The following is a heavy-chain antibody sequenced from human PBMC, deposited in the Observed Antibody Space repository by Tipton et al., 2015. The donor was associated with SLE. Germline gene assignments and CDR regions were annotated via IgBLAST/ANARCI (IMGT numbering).Heavy chain of an antibody. CDR2: IYTSGST. CDR3: AGDILTGAY. J-gene: IGHJ4*02. Sequence: TLSLTCTVSGGSISSYYWSWIRQPPGKGLEWIGYIYTSGSTNYNPSLKSRVTISVDTSKNQFSLKLSSVTAADTAVYYCAGDILTGAYWGQGTLITVSS. V-gene: IGHV4-4*09. D-gene: IGHD3-9*01. CDR1: GGSISSYY.